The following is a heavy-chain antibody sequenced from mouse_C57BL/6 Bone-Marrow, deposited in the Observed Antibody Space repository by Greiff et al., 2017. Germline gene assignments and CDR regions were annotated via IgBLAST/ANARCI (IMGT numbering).Heavy chain of an antibody. V-gene: IGHV14-4*01. CDR2: IDPENGDT. D-gene: IGHD2-1*01. J-gene: IGHJ3*01. CDR1: GFNIKDDY. CDR3: IYYGKGAY. Sequence: EVQLQQSGAELVRPGASVKLSCTASGFNIKDDYMHWVKQRPEQGLEWIGWIDPENGDTEYASKFQGKATITADTSSNTAYLQLSSLTSEDTAVYCCIYYGKGAYGGRGTLVTVSA.